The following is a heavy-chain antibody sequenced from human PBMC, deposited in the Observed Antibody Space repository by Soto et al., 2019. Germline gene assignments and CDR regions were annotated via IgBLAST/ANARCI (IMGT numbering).Heavy chain of an antibody. CDR3: ARNIAAADPNDY. J-gene: IGHJ4*02. CDR1: GFSFSSYA. Sequence: GGSLRLSCAASGFSFSSYAMHWVRQAPGKGLEWVSAISITGGTTFSSDSVKGRFTISRDNSKNIFFLEMSDLRAEDTAVYYCARNIAAADPNDYWGQGTLVTVSS. D-gene: IGHD6-13*01. V-gene: IGHV3-23*01. CDR2: ISITGGTT.